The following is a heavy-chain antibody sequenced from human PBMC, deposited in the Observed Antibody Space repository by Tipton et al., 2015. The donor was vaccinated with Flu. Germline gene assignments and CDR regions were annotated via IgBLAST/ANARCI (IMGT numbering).Heavy chain of an antibody. J-gene: IGHJ4*02. CDR2: INQDGSEK. Sequence: GSLRLSCAASGFTFNSYWVSWVRQAPGKGLEWVANINQDGSEKYYVDSVKGRFTISRDSAKNSVYLQMNSLRAEDTAVYYCARAIAAAGSYWGQGTLVTVSS. CDR3: ARAIAAAGSY. V-gene: IGHV3-7*03. D-gene: IGHD6-13*01. CDR1: GFTFNSYW.